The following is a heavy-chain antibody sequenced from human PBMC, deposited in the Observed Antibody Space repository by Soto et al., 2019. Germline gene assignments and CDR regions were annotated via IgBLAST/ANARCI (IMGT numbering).Heavy chain of an antibody. V-gene: IGHV3-48*02. CDR1: GFTFSLYS. Sequence: EVQLVESGGGLVQPGGSLRLSCAASGFTFSLYSMSWVRQAPGKGLEWVSYISRSSTGIHYADSVKGRFTISRDDATNSMHLQMISLRDGDTAVYYCARAVTWGLVVWGQGTTVSISS. CDR2: ISRSSTGI. CDR3: ARAVTWGLVV. D-gene: IGHD3-10*01. J-gene: IGHJ6*02.